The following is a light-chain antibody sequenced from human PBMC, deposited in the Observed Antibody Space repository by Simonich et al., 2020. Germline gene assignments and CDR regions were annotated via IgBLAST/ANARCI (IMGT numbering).Light chain of an antibody. J-gene: IGLJ3*02. CDR3: CSYAGSSTWV. CDR2: EGS. CDR1: SSDVGCYNL. V-gene: IGLV2-23*01. Sequence: QSALTQPASVSGSPGQSITISCTGTSSDVGCYNLVSWYQQHPGKAPKLMIYEGSKRPSGVSNRFSVSKSGNTASRTISGLQAEDEADYYCCSYAGSSTWVFGGGTKLTVL.